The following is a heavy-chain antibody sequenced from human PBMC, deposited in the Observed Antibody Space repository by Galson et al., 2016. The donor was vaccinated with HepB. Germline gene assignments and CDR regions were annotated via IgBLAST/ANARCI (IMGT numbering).Heavy chain of an antibody. CDR2: LYTAGGT. J-gene: IGHJ4*02. Sequence: TLSLTCTVSGDSITRDSYYWTWLRQPAGKGLELIGRLYTAGGTNYNPSLNSRVTMSLDTSKNQFSLQLSSVTAADTAVYYCARWISVAGHYYFDYWGQGILVTVSS. CDR1: GDSITRDSYY. CDR3: ARWISVAGHYYFDY. D-gene: IGHD6-19*01. V-gene: IGHV4-61*02.